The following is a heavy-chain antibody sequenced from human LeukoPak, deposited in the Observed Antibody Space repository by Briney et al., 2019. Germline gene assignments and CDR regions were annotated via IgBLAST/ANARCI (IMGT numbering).Heavy chain of an antibody. CDR1: GYTFTGYY. V-gene: IGHV1-2*02. CDR2: INPNSGGT. CDR3: ARSSGDYDFAFDI. J-gene: IGHJ3*02. D-gene: IGHD4-17*01. Sequence: ASVKVSCKASGYTFTGYYMHWVRQAPGQGLEWMGWINPNSGGTNYAQKFQGRVTMTRDTSISTAYMELSRLRSDDTAVYYCARSSGDYDFAFDIWGQGTMVTVPS.